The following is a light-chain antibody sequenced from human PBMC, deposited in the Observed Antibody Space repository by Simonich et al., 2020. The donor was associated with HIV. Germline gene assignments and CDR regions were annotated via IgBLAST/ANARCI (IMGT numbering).Light chain of an antibody. V-gene: IGLV6-57*03. Sequence: NFMLTQPHSVSESPGKTVTISCTRSSGGIASNYVQWYQQRPGSAPTPVIYEDNQRPSGVPDRFSGSIDSSSNSASLTISGLKTEDEADYYCQSYDSSIWVFGGGTKLTVL. CDR1: SGGIASNY. J-gene: IGLJ3*02. CDR2: EDN. CDR3: QSYDSSIWV.